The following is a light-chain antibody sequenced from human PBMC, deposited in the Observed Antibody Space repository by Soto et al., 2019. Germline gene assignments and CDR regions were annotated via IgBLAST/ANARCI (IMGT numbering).Light chain of an antibody. CDR1: QSLLQSNGYNY. J-gene: IGKJ2*01. V-gene: IGKV2-28*01. CDR3: KQAHQAPYT. CDR2: LGS. Sequence: DIVMTQSPLSLPVTPGEPASISCRSSQSLLQSNGYNYLDWYLQKPGQSPQLLIYLGSNRASGVPDRFSGSRSGTDFTLKISRVEAEDVGVYYCKQAHQAPYTFGQGTKLEIK.